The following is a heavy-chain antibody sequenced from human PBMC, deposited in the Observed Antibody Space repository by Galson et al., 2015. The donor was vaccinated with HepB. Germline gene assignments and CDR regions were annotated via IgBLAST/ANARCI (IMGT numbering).Heavy chain of an antibody. D-gene: IGHD2-2*01. CDR2: IIPAFRTS. CDR3: ARGRVVVKGLYGMDV. Sequence: SVKVSCKASGDTSSTYAVSWVRQAPGQGLEWMGGIIPAFRTSNFAQKFQGRATITADDSTSTTYMELSSLTFDDTAVYYCARGRVVVKGLYGMDVWGQGTTVSVSS. J-gene: IGHJ6*02. CDR1: GDTSSTYA. V-gene: IGHV1-69*13.